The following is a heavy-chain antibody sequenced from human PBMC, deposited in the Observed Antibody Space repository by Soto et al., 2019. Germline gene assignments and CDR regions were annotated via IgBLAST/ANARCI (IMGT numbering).Heavy chain of an antibody. D-gene: IGHD3-10*01. V-gene: IGHV1-58*01. J-gene: IGHJ3*02. Sequence: SVKVSCKASGFTFTSSSVQWVRQARGQRLEWIGWIVVGSGNTNYAQKFQERVTITRDMSTSTAYMELSSLRSEDTAVYYCAAASVNYYGSGTDIWGQGTMVTVSS. CDR3: AAASVNYYGSGTDI. CDR2: IVVGSGNT. CDR1: GFTFTSSS.